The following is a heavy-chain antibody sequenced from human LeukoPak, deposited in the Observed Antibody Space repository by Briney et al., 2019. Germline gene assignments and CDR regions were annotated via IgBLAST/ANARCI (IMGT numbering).Heavy chain of an antibody. Sequence: GASLRLSCAASRFTFSSYAMSWVRQAPGKGLEWVSAISGSGGSTYYADSVKGRFTISRDNSRNTLYLQMNSLRAEDTAVYYCAKVLWFGELLPFDYWGQGTLVTVSS. D-gene: IGHD3-10*01. CDR2: ISGSGGST. CDR3: AKVLWFGELLPFDY. V-gene: IGHV3-23*01. CDR1: RFTFSSYA. J-gene: IGHJ4*02.